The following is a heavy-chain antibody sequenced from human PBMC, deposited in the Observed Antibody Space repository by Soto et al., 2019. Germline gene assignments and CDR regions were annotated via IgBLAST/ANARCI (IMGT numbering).Heavy chain of an antibody. Sequence: GGAXRLCGAAAVCTFNRQSCHLVRHPPGKGLEYVSAISSNGERTYYADYVKGRFTISRDNSKNTLFLKMSSLRLEDTAVYYCVKVIGKVSPGAELDIWGQGTMVTV. CDR3: VKVIGKVSPGAELDI. D-gene: IGHD3-10*01. CDR1: VCTFNRQS. V-gene: IGHV3-64D*06. CDR2: ISSNGERT. J-gene: IGHJ3*02.